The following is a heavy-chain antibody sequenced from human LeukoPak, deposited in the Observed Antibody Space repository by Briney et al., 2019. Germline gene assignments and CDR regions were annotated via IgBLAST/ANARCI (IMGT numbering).Heavy chain of an antibody. CDR1: GFIFHTFA. J-gene: IGHJ4*02. D-gene: IGHD6-6*01. CDR3: AKGSSSSRPYYFEY. CDR2: ISGGATRT. V-gene: IGHV3-23*01. Sequence: PGGSLRLSCAASGFIFHTFAMSWFPQAPGKGPWWVSGISGGATRTYYTDSVTGRFTISRDNSKNTLYLQMNSLRGEDTAVYYCAKGSSSSRPYYFEYWGQGTLVTVSS.